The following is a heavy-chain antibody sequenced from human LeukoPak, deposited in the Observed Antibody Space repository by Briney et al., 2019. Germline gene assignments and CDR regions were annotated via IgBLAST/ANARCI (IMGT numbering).Heavy chain of an antibody. CDR3: AKGPSSTMVRGVIIPFDY. CDR1: GFTFSSYA. D-gene: IGHD3-10*01. Sequence: GGSLRLSCAASGFTFSSYAMSWVRQAPGKGLEWVSAISGSGGSTYYADSVKGRFTISRDNSKSTLYLQMNSLRAEDTAVYYCAKGPSSTMVRGVIIPFDYWGQGTLVTVSS. CDR2: ISGSGGST. J-gene: IGHJ4*02. V-gene: IGHV3-23*01.